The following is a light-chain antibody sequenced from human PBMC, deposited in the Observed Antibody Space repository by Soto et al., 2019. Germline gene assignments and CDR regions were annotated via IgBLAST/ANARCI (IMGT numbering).Light chain of an antibody. CDR2: DVS. J-gene: IGLJ1*01. CDR1: SSDVGGYNY. Sequence: QSALTQPASVSGSPGQSITISCTGTSSDVGGYNYVSWYQQHPGKAPKLMIYDVSNRPSGVSNRFSGSKSCNTASLTISGLQAEDEADYYCSSYTSSSTPYVVGTGTKVTVL. V-gene: IGLV2-14*01. CDR3: SSYTSSSTPYV.